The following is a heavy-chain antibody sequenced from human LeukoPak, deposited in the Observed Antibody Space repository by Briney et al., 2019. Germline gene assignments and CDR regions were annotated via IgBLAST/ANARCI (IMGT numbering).Heavy chain of an antibody. CDR1: GGSISTGGYY. D-gene: IGHD4-23*01. CDR2: IYYSGTT. Sequence: SETLSLTCTVSGGSISTGGYYWSWIRQHPGKGLEWIGYIYYSGTTYYNPSLESRATISVDTSKNQFSLKVNSVTAADTAVYYCARAKDGGNFRGWYIDLWGRGTLVPVSS. CDR3: ARAKDGGNFRGWYIDL. J-gene: IGHJ2*01. V-gene: IGHV4-31*03.